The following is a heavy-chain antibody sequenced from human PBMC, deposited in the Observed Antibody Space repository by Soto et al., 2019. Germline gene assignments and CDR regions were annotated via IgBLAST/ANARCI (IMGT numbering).Heavy chain of an antibody. J-gene: IGHJ3*02. D-gene: IGHD3-22*01. CDR2: IIPIFGTA. Sequence: SVKVSCKASGGTFSSYAISWVRQAPGQGLEWTGGIIPIFGTANYAQKFQGRVTITADESTSTAYMELSSLRSEDTAVYYCARDLSLYYYDSSGYPLPLYDAFDIWGQGTMVTVSS. CDR3: ARDLSLYYYDSSGYPLPLYDAFDI. V-gene: IGHV1-69*13. CDR1: GGTFSSYA.